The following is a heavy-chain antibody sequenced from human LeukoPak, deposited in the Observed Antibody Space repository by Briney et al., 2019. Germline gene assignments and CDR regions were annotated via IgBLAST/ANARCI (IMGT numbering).Heavy chain of an antibody. CDR2: IYYTGNT. CDR3: ARQTGVGLFILP. V-gene: IGHV4-39*01. CDR1: GDSISTSYSY. Sequence: SETLSLTCTVSGDSISTSYSYWGWIRRPPGRGLEWVGSIYYTGNTYSNSSLKSRVSMFVDTSKNQFSLILTSVTAADTAVYYCARQTGVGLFILPGGQGTLVTVSS. D-gene: IGHD3-3*01. J-gene: IGHJ4*02.